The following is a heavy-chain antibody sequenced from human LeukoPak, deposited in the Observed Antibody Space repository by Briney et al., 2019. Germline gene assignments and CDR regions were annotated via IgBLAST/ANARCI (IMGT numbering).Heavy chain of an antibody. CDR1: GFTFSSYA. CDR2: ITTSGGST. V-gene: IGHV3-23*01. D-gene: IGHD1-26*01. Sequence: GGSLRLSCAASGFTFSSYAMSWVRQAPGKGLEWVSTITTSGGSTYYADSVKGRFTISRDNSKNTLYLQMNSLRAEDTAVYYCARRSYYDLDYFDHWGQGTLVTVSS. J-gene: IGHJ4*02. CDR3: ARRSYYDLDYFDH.